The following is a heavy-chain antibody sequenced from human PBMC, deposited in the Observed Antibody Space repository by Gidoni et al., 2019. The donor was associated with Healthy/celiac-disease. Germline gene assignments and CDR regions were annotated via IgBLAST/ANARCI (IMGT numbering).Heavy chain of an antibody. D-gene: IGHD2-21*02. J-gene: IGHJ4*02. V-gene: IGHV1-69*04. CDR2: IITILGIA. CDR1: GGTFSSYA. CDR3: ARVGRSLVTAIYDY. Sequence: QFQLVQSGAEVKKPGSSVKVSCKASGGTFSSYAISWVRQAPGQGLEWMGRIITILGIANYAQKFQGRVTITADKSTSTAYMELSSLRSEDTAVYYCARVGRSLVTAIYDYWGQGTLVTVSS.